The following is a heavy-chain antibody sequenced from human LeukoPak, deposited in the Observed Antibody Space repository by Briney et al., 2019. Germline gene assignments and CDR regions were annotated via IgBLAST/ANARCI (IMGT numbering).Heavy chain of an antibody. CDR2: IKSTTDGGTT. CDR3: STGGRRESDSSGFYLFYYGMDV. Sequence: GGSLRLSCAASGFTFSNAWMSWVRQAPGKGLEWVGRIKSTTDGGTTDSAAPVKGRFTISRDDSKNTLYLQMDSLKTEDTAVYYCSTGGRRESDSSGFYLFYYGMDVWGQGTTVTVSS. D-gene: IGHD3-22*01. J-gene: IGHJ6*02. V-gene: IGHV3-15*01. CDR1: GFTFSNAW.